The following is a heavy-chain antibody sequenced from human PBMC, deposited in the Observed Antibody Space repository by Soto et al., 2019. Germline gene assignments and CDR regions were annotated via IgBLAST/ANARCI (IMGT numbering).Heavy chain of an antibody. D-gene: IGHD6-19*01. CDR1: GGTFSSYT. J-gene: IGHJ4*02. CDR3: ARPGGSGWTLYFDH. Sequence: GASVKVSCAASGGTFSSYTISWVRQAPGQGLEWMGRIIPILGIANYAQKFQGRVTITADKSTSTAYMELSSLRSEDTAVYYCARPGGSGWTLYFDHWGQGTLVTVSS. V-gene: IGHV1-69*02. CDR2: IIPILGIA.